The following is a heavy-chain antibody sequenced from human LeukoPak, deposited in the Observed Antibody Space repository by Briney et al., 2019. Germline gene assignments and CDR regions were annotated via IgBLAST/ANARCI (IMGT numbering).Heavy chain of an antibody. CDR1: GFTFSSYS. V-gene: IGHV3-21*01. CDR2: ISSSSSYI. J-gene: IGHJ5*02. D-gene: IGHD6-13*01. CDR3: ARDLVDSSSWRKEGYNWFDP. Sequence: MSGGSLRLSCAASGFTFSSYSMNWVRQAPGKGLEWVSSISSSSSYIYYADSVKGRFTISRDNAKNSLYLQMNSLRAEDTAVYYCARDLVDSSSWRKEGYNWFDPWGQGTLVTVSS.